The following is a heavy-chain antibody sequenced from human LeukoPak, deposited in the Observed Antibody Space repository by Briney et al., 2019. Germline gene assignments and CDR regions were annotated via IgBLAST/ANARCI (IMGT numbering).Heavy chain of an antibody. CDR2: VRHKAKRYTT. Sequence: QTGGSLRLSCTTSGFTFSAHYMDWVRQAPGKGLEWVGRVRHKAKRYTTEYAASVKGRFTISRDDSRNSLYLQMDSLQTEDSAVYFCALLRGGSYYYYMEIWGKGTTVTVSS. CDR3: ALLRGGSYYYYMEI. J-gene: IGHJ6*03. D-gene: IGHD3-10*01. V-gene: IGHV3-72*01. CDR1: GFTFSAHY.